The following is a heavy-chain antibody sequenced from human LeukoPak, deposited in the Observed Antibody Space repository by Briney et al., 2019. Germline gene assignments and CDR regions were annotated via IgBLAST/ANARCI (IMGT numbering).Heavy chain of an antibody. D-gene: IGHD1-1*01. CDR2: ISGSSGT. CDR1: GFTFSFYA. J-gene: IGHJ4*02. V-gene: IGHV3-23*01. Sequence: GGSLRLSCAASGFTFSFYAMSWVRQAPGKGLEWVSSISGSSGTYYADSVKGRFTISRDNSKDTLSLHMNSLRAEDTATYYCAKEHAGTGPYYFDQWGQGTLVTVSS. CDR3: AKEHAGTGPYYFDQ.